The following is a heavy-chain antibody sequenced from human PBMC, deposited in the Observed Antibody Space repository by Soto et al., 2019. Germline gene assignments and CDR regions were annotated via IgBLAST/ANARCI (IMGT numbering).Heavy chain of an antibody. J-gene: IGHJ6*03. CDR2: INHSGST. Sequence: QVQIQQWGAGLLKPSETLSLTCAVYGGSFSGYYWSWIRQPPGKGLEWIGEINHSGSTNYNPSLKSRVTISVDTSKKQFSLNLSSVTAADTAVYYCTRDASTPDSYYYYMDVWGKGTTVTVSS. CDR1: GGSFSGYY. V-gene: IGHV4-34*01. D-gene: IGHD3-3*02. CDR3: TRDASTPDSYYYYMDV.